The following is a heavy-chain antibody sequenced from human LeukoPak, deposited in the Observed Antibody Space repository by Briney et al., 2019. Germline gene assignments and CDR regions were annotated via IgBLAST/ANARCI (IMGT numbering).Heavy chain of an antibody. Sequence: GGSLRLSCAASGFTFSSYWMSWVRQAPGKGLEWVANIKQDGSEKYYVDSVKGRFTISRDNAKNSLYLQMNSLRAGDTAVYYCARDLMVRGVPDGYWGQGTLVTVSS. D-gene: IGHD3-10*01. J-gene: IGHJ4*02. CDR1: GFTFSSYW. CDR2: IKQDGSEK. V-gene: IGHV3-7*01. CDR3: ARDLMVRGVPDGY.